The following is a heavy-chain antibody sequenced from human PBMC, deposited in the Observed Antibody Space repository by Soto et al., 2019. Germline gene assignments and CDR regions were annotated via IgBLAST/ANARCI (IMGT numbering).Heavy chain of an antibody. V-gene: IGHV3-9*01. CDR1: GFTFDDYA. CDR2: ISWNSGSI. J-gene: IGHJ4*02. Sequence: GWSLRLSCAASGFTFDDYAMHLVRQAPGKGLEWVSGISWNSGSIGYADSVKRRFTISSDNAKNSLYLQMNSLRAEDTALYYCAKDKYRVVQAAIEYWGQGTLVTVSS. D-gene: IGHD2-2*01. CDR3: AKDKYRVVQAAIEY.